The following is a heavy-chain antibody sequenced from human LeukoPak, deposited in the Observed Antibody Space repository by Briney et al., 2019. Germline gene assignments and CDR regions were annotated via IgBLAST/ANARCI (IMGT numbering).Heavy chain of an antibody. CDR1: GGSVSSPDSY. V-gene: IGHV4-61*08. Sequence: SETLSLTCIVSGGSVSSPDSYWSWIRQPPGKGLEWIGNVYYIGTTTYNSSLKTRVTISVDTSKNQFSLEVTYVTAADTAVYYCARNTSSSPWFDPWGQGTLVTVSS. D-gene: IGHD6-6*01. J-gene: IGHJ5*02. CDR2: VYYIGTT. CDR3: ARNTSSSPWFDP.